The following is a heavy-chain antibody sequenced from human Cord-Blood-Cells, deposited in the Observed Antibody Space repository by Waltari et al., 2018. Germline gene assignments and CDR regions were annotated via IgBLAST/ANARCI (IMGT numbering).Heavy chain of an antibody. D-gene: IGHD6-13*01. J-gene: IGHJ4*02. V-gene: IGHV3-21*01. CDR2: INSMSSYI. Sequence: EVQLVESGGGLVKPGGSLRLSCAASGFTFSSYSMNWVRQAPGKGLEWVSSINSMSSYIYYADSVKGRFTISGDNAKNSLYLQMNSLRAEDTAVYYCARGREAAAVDIFDYWGQGTLVTVSS. CDR3: ARGREAAAVDIFDY. CDR1: GFTFSSYS.